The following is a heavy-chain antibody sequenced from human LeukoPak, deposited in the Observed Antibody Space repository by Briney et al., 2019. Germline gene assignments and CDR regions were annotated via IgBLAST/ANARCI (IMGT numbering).Heavy chain of an antibody. CDR3: AKRTFYSDSSSYRAFDY. CDR1: GFTFSNYA. J-gene: IGHJ4*02. Sequence: GGSLRLSCTASGFTFSNYAMNWVRQAPGKGLEWVSRISGSGGGTYYADSVKGRFTISRDNSKNTLYLQMNSLRAEDTAVYYCAKRTFYSDSSSYRAFDYWGQGTLVTVSS. D-gene: IGHD3-22*01. CDR2: ISGSGGGT. V-gene: IGHV3-23*01.